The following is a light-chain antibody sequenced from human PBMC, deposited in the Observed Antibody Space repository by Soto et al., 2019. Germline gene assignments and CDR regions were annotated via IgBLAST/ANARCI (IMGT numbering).Light chain of an antibody. CDR2: EVS. CDR3: SSYTSSSTLVV. J-gene: IGLJ1*01. Sequence: ALTQPASVSGSPGQSITISCTGTSSDVGGYNYVSWYQQHPGKAPKLMIFEVSNRPSGVSNRFSGSKSGNTASLTISGLQAEDEADYYCSSYTSSSTLVVFGTGTKVTVL. V-gene: IGLV2-14*01. CDR1: SSDVGGYNY.